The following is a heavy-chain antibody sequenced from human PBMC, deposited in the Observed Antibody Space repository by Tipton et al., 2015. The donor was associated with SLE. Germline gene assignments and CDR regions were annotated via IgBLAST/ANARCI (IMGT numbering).Heavy chain of an antibody. J-gene: IGHJ4*02. CDR1: GGSVSSGSYS. D-gene: IGHD3-22*01. V-gene: IGHV4-61*01. CDR3: ARHIYDTSGGPFDY. CDR2: IYYSGST. Sequence: TLSLTCTVSGGSVSSGSYSWSWIRQPPGKGLEWIAYIYYSGSTNYNPSLKSRVTISIDTSKNQFSLKLSSVTAADTAVYYCARHIYDTSGGPFDYWGQGTLVTVSS.